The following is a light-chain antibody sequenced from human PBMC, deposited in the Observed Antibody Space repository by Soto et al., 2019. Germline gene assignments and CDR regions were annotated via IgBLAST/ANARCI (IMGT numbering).Light chain of an antibody. CDR3: TSDTSHNRSYV. CDR1: SSDVGAYTS. J-gene: IGLJ1*01. V-gene: IGLV2-14*03. CDR2: DVS. Sequence: QSALTQPASVSGSPGQSITISCSGTSSDVGAYTSVSWYQQHPGTAPKLMIYDVSNRPSGVSNRFSGSKSATTASLTTAGLEDDDEDHYCWTSDTSHNRSYVFGTGTKVTVL.